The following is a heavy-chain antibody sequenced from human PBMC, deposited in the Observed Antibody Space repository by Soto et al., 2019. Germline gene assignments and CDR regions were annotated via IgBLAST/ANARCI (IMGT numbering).Heavy chain of an antibody. Sequence: GGPLGLSCSASGITFMADAMSWVRQAPGKGLEWVSAISGSGATTYYADSVKGRFTISRDKSKNTLYLQMNSLRAEDTALYYCAKSFSSNWYDYFDYWGQGSLVTVSS. CDR1: GITFMADA. V-gene: IGHV3-23*01. J-gene: IGHJ4*02. CDR2: ISGSGATT. CDR3: AKSFSSNWYDYFDY. D-gene: IGHD6-13*01.